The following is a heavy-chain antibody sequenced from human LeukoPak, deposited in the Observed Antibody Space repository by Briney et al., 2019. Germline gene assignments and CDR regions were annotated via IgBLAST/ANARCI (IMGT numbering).Heavy chain of an antibody. Sequence: SQTLSLTCAISGDSVSTSNAGWNWNRQSPSRGLEWLGRTYYSSNWYNDYAVSVKSRITINPDTSKNQFSLQLNSVTPEDTAVYYCSRGWLQQGFDYWGQGTLVTVSS. CDR3: SRGWLQQGFDY. CDR1: GDSVSTSNAG. V-gene: IGHV6-1*01. J-gene: IGHJ4*02. CDR2: TYYSSNWYN. D-gene: IGHD5-24*01.